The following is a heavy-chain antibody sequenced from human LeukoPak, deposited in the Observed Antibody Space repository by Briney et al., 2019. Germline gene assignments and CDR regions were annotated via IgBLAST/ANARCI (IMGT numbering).Heavy chain of an antibody. Sequence: SETLSLTCTVSGGSISNYFWSWIRQSAGKGPEWIGRIFISGSTNYNPSLKGRVTMSVDTSKNQFYLNLNSVTAADSAVYYCTRGGGRGGNGYYYMDVWGKGTTVTVSS. CDR3: TRGGGRGGNGYYYMDV. J-gene: IGHJ6*03. CDR2: IFISGST. D-gene: IGHD2-8*01. V-gene: IGHV4-4*07. CDR1: GGSISNYF.